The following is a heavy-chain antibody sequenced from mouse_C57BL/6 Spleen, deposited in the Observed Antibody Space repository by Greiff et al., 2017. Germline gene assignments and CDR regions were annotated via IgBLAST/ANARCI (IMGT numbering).Heavy chain of an antibody. CDR1: GYTFTSYG. CDR2: IYPRSGNT. CDR3: ARGGEDGCYGY. J-gene: IGHJ2*01. V-gene: IGHV1-81*01. Sequence: QVQLQQSGAELARPGASVKLSCKASGYTFTSYGISWVKQSTGQGLEWIGEIYPRSGNTYYNEKFKGKATLTADKSSSTAYMKLSSLTSEDSAVYVGARGGEDGCYGYWGQGTPLTVSS. D-gene: IGHD2-3*01.